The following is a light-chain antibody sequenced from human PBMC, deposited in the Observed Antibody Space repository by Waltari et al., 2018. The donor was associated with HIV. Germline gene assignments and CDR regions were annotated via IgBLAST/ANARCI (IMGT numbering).Light chain of an antibody. Sequence: QSVLPHPPSASGAPGRRGTISCTWGSSNIGAIYDLHWYQQLPGAAPKLLIYDTNTRPSGVPDRFSGSKSGTSASLAIAGLQADDEAVYYCQTFDTSLSGFVVFGGGTKLTVL. V-gene: IGLV1-40*01. J-gene: IGLJ2*01. CDR3: QTFDTSLSGFVV. CDR1: SSNIGAIYD. CDR2: DTN.